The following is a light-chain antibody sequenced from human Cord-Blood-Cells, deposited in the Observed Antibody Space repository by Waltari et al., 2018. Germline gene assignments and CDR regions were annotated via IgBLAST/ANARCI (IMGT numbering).Light chain of an antibody. CDR2: AAS. CDR1: QSISSY. V-gene: IGKV1-39*01. CDR3: QQSYSRT. Sequence: DIQMTQFPSSLTASVADRVTITCRASQSISSYLNWYQQKPGKAPKLLIYAASSLQSGVPSRFSGSGSGTDFTLTISSLQPEDFATYYCQQSYSRTFGQGTKLEIK. J-gene: IGKJ2*01.